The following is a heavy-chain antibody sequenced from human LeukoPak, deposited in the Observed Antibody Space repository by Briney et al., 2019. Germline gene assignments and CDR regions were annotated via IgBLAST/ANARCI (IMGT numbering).Heavy chain of an antibody. D-gene: IGHD5-12*01. CDR3: LREATMTNKL. J-gene: IGHJ1*01. CDR1: GFTFSDYY. Sequence: GGSLRLSCAASGFTFSDYYMTWIRQAPGKGLEWVSHIRMSSGTIYYADSVQGRFTVSRDNGKKSLYLQMSYLRAEDTAVYYCLREATMTNKLWGQGTLATVSS. CDR2: IRMSSGTI. V-gene: IGHV3-11*01.